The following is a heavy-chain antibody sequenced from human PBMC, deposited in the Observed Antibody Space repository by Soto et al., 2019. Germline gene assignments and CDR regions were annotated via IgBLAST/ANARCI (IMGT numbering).Heavy chain of an antibody. J-gene: IGHJ4*02. CDR2: IGVAGDT. V-gene: IGHV3-13*01. Sequence: EVQLVESGGGLVQPGGSLRLSCAASGFTFSSYDMNWVRQVAGKGLEWVSAIGVAGDTDYPDSVKGRFTISRENAKNSLYLQINSVGAEDAAEYYCASGGWARGWNDGGSRIDYWGQGTLVTVSS. CDR3: ASGGWARGWNDGGSRIDY. D-gene: IGHD1-1*01. CDR1: GFTFSSYD.